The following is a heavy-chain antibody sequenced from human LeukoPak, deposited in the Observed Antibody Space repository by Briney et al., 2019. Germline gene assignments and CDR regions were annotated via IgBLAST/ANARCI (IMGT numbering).Heavy chain of an antibody. J-gene: IGHJ3*02. V-gene: IGHV3-30*03. CDR1: GFTFSSYG. D-gene: IGHD1-26*01. CDR3: LLSGSYSGDAFDI. Sequence: GGSLRLSCAASGFTFSSYGMHWVRQAPGKGLEWVAVISYDGSNKYYAGSVKGRFTISRDNSKNTLYLQMNSLRAEDTAVYYCLLSGSYSGDAFDIWGQGTMVTVSS. CDR2: ISYDGSNK.